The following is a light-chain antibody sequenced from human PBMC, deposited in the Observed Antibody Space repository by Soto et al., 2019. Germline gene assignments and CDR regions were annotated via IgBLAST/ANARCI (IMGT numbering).Light chain of an antibody. Sequence: QSVLTQPASVSGSPGQSITISCTGTSSDVGGYNYVSWYQHHPGKAPKLMIYEVSNRPSGVSNRFSGSKSGNTDSLTISGLQAEDEADYYCSSYTTTNTYVFGTGTKVTVL. CDR1: SSDVGGYNY. V-gene: IGLV2-14*01. CDR2: EVS. J-gene: IGLJ1*01. CDR3: SSYTTTNTYV.